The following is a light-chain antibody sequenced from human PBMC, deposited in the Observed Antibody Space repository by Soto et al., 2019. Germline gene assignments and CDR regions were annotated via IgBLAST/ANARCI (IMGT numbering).Light chain of an antibody. Sequence: IQLTQSPCSLSASVGDRDTITCRASQGISSYLAWYQQKPGKAPKLLIYAASTLHSGVPSRFSGSGSGTDFTLTISSLQPEDFATYYCQQLNSYLFTLEHGNKVDI. CDR3: QQLNSYLFT. CDR2: AAS. CDR1: QGISSY. J-gene: IGKJ3*01. V-gene: IGKV1-9*01.